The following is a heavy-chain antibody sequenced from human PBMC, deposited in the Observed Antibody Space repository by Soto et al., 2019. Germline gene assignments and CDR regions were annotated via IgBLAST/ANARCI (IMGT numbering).Heavy chain of an antibody. J-gene: IGHJ6*02. D-gene: IGHD1-26*01. CDR3: ARSTGSYSYYGRDV. CDR1: GYTLTDYY. V-gene: IGHV1-2*02. CDR2: INPKNGDT. Sequence: ASVKVSGKASGYTLTDYYMHWVRQAPGQGLEWMGWINPKNGDTNSAQKFRGRVTMTRDTSISTAYLELSSLRSDDTAVYYCARSTGSYSYYGRDVCGQGTTFTVSS.